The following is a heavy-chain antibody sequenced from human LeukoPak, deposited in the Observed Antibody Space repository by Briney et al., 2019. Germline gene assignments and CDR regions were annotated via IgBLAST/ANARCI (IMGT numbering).Heavy chain of an antibody. CDR1: GYSISSGYY. V-gene: IGHV4-38-2*02. Sequence: SETLSLTCTVSGYSISSGYYWGWIRQPPGKGLEWTGSIYHSGSTYYNPSLKSRVTISVDTSKNQFSLKLSSVTAADTAVYYCARVKRKYQLLKPLHETPSHYFDYWGQGTLVTVSS. CDR2: IYHSGST. J-gene: IGHJ4*02. CDR3: ARVKRKYQLLKPLHETPSHYFDY. D-gene: IGHD2-2*01.